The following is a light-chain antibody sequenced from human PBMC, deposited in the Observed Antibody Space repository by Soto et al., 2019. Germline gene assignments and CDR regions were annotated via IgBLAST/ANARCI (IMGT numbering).Light chain of an antibody. CDR2: GAS. CDR3: QQYGSSPFT. V-gene: IGKV3-20*01. CDR1: QSVSSNY. J-gene: IGKJ3*01. Sequence: EIVLTQSPGTLSLSPGERATLSCRASQSVSSNYLAWYQRKPGQAPRLLIYGASSRATGIPDRFSGSGSGTDFTLTISRLEPEDFAVYYCQQYGSSPFTFGPGTKGDI.